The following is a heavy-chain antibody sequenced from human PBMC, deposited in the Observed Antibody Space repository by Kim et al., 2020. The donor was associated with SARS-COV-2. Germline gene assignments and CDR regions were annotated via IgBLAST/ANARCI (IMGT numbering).Heavy chain of an antibody. J-gene: IGHJ4*02. CDR2: INHSGST. D-gene: IGHD6-6*01. CDR1: GGSFSGYY. V-gene: IGHV4-34*01. CDR3: ARGFAGEIAPSSSPDFDY. Sequence: SETLSLTCAVYGGSFSGYYWSWIRQPPGKGLEWIGEINHSGSTNYNPSLKSRVTISVDTAKNQFSLKLSSVTAAVTAVYYCARGFAGEIAPSSSPDFDYWGQGTLGTVSS.